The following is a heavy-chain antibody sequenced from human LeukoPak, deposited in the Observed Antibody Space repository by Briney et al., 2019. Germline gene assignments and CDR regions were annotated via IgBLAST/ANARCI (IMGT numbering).Heavy chain of an antibody. Sequence: GGSLRLSCAASGFTFSSYEMNWVRQAPGKGLEWVSYISSSGSTIYYADSVKGRFTISRDNAKNSLYLQMNSLRAEDTAVYYCARGGYSSSWAPFDYWGQGTLVTVSS. CDR1: GFTFSSYE. CDR3: ARGGYSSSWAPFDY. D-gene: IGHD6-13*01. V-gene: IGHV3-48*03. J-gene: IGHJ4*02. CDR2: ISSSGSTI.